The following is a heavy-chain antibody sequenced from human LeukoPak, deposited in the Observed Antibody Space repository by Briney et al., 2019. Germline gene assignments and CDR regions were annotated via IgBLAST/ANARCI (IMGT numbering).Heavy chain of an antibody. D-gene: IGHD3-9*01. CDR1: GFTFSSYG. CDR2: ISSSGSTI. V-gene: IGHV3-48*04. Sequence: GGSLRLSCAASGFTFSSYGMHWVRQAPGKGLEWVSYISSSGSTIYYADSVKGRFTISRDDAKNSLYLQMNSLRAEDTAVYYCARKLRYFDWSYFDYWGQGTLVTVSS. CDR3: ARKLRYFDWSYFDY. J-gene: IGHJ4*02.